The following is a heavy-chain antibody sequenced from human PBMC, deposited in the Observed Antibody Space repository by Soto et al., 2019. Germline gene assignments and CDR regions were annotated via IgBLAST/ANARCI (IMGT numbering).Heavy chain of an antibody. CDR2: INHSGST. V-gene: IGHV4-34*01. CDR3: ARGRECYDSSGSGWFDP. Sequence: PSETLSLTCAVYGGSFSGYYWSWIRQPPGKGLEWIGEINHSGSTNYNPSLKSRVTISVDTSKNQFSLKLSSVTAADTAVYYCARGRECYDSSGSGWFDPWGQGTLVTVSS. CDR1: GGSFSGYY. D-gene: IGHD3-22*01. J-gene: IGHJ5*02.